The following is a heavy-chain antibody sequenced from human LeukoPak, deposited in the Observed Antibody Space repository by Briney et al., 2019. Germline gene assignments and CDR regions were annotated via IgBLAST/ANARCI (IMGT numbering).Heavy chain of an antibody. V-gene: IGHV4-34*01. CDR1: GGSFSGYY. CDR3: ARGDIDAFDI. Sequence: SETLSLTCAVYGGSFSGYYWSWIRQPPGKGLEWIGEINHSGSTNYNPSLNSRVTISVDTSKNQFSLKLSSVTATDTAVYYCARGDIDAFDIWGQGTMVTVSS. CDR2: INHSGST. J-gene: IGHJ3*02.